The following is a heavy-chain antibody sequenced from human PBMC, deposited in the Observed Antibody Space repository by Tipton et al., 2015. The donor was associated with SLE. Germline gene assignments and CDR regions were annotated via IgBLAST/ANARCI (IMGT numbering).Heavy chain of an antibody. CDR2: IYYSGST. CDR3: GGGPLFDY. V-gene: IGHV4-39*07. J-gene: IGHJ4*02. Sequence: LRLSCTVSGGSISSSSYYWGWIRQPPGKGLEWIGIIYYSGSTNYNPSLKSRVTISVDTSKNQFSLKLSSVTAADTAVYYCGGGPLFDYWGQGTLVTVSS. D-gene: IGHD6-25*01. CDR1: GGSISSSSYY.